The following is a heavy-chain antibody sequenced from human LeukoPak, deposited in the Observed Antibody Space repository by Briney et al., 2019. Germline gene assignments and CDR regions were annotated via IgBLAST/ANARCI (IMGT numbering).Heavy chain of an antibody. CDR1: GYSISSGYY. V-gene: IGHV4-38-2*01. CDR2: IYHSGST. D-gene: IGHD4-17*01. Sequence: SETLSLTCAVSGYSISSGYYWGWIRQPPGKGLEWIGSIYHSGSTYYNPSLKSRVTISVDTSKNQFSLKLSSVTAADTAVYYYASLYGDYLDYWGQGTLVTASS. J-gene: IGHJ4*02. CDR3: ASLYGDYLDY.